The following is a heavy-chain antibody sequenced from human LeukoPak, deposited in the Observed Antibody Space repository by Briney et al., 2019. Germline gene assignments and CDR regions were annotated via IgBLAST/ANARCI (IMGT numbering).Heavy chain of an antibody. J-gene: IGHJ6*02. Sequence: GGSLRLSCAASGFTFSSYAMNWVRQAPGKGLEWVAFISYDGSNKYYADSVKGRFTISRDNSKDTLYLQMNSLRAEDTAVYYCASQGGLLWFGELSGGMDVWGQGTTVTVSS. D-gene: IGHD3-10*01. V-gene: IGHV3-30-3*01. CDR1: GFTFSSYA. CDR3: ASQGGLLWFGELSGGMDV. CDR2: ISYDGSNK.